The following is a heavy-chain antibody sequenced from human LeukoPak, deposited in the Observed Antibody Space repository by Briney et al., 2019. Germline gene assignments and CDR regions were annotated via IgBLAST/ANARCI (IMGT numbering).Heavy chain of an antibody. V-gene: IGHV3-48*01. D-gene: IGHD6-13*01. J-gene: IGHJ3*02. Sequence: GGSLRLSCAASGFTFSTYNMDWVRQAPGKGLEWVSYISRSSSAIFYADSVKGRFTISRDDAKKSLYLQLNSLSAEDTAVYYCARVTIAARGRAFDIWGQGTMVIVSS. CDR1: GFTFSTYN. CDR3: ARVTIAARGRAFDI. CDR2: ISRSSSAI.